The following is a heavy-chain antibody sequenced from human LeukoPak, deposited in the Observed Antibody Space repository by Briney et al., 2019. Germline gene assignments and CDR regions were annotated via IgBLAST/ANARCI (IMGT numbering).Heavy chain of an antibody. J-gene: IGHJ3*02. CDR2: INPNSGGT. CDR1: GYTFTGYY. CDR3: AREELGIAHDTFDI. Sequence: GASVKVSCKASGYTFTGYYMHWVRQAPGQGLEWMGWINPNSGGTNYAQKFQGRVTMTRDTSISTAYMELSRLRSDDTAVYYCAREELGIAHDTFDIWGQGTMVTVSS. D-gene: IGHD7-27*01. V-gene: IGHV1-2*02.